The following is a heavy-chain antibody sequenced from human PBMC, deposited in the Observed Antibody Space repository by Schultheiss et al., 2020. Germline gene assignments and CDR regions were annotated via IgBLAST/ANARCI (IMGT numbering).Heavy chain of an antibody. D-gene: IGHD1-1*01. CDR3: ARGMERHYYYGMDV. CDR2: ISWNSGSI. CDR1: GFTFSSYS. V-gene: IGHV3-48*04. Sequence: GESLKISCAASGFTFSSYSMNWVRQAPGKGLEWVSGISWNSGSIGYADSVKGRFTISRDNAKNTLYLQMNSLRAEDTAVYYCARGMERHYYYGMDVWGQGTTVTVSS. J-gene: IGHJ6*02.